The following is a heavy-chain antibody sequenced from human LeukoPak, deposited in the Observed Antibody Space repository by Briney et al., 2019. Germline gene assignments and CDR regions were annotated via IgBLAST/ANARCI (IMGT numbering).Heavy chain of an antibody. CDR3: ATDGPRTMIFRRHAFDI. V-gene: IGHV1-24*01. CDR1: GYTLTELS. Sequence: ASVKVSCKVSGYTLTELSMHWVRQAPGKGLEWMGGSDPEDGETIYAQKFQGRVTMTEDTSTDTAYMELSSLRSEDTAVYYCATDGPRTMIFRRHAFDIWGQGTMVTVSS. D-gene: IGHD3-22*01. CDR2: SDPEDGET. J-gene: IGHJ3*02.